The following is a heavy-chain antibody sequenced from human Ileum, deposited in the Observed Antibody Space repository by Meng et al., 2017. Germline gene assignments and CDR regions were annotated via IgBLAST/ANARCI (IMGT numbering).Heavy chain of an antibody. CDR3: ARQMAWV. Sequence: GGSLRLSYAASGFTFSNYWMNWVRQAPGKGLEWVANIKQDGSVKYYVDSVKGRFTISRDNAKNSLYLQMNSLRDEDTAVYYCARQMAWVWGQGTLVTVSS. J-gene: IGHJ4*02. CDR2: IKQDGSVK. V-gene: IGHV3-7*01. CDR1: GFTFSNYW. D-gene: IGHD5-24*01.